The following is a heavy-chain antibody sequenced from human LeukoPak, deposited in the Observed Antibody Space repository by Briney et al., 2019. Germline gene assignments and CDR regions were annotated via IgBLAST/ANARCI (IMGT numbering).Heavy chain of an antibody. Sequence: GASVKVSCKASGYTFTSYGISWVRQAPGQGLEWMGWIDPNSGGTNYAQKFQGRVTMTRDTSISTAYMELSRLRSDDTAVYYCARKGRNCSGGSCYAYYYYMDVWGKGTTVTVSS. CDR3: ARKGRNCSGGSCYAYYYYMDV. V-gene: IGHV1-2*02. J-gene: IGHJ6*03. CDR1: GYTFTSYG. CDR2: IDPNSGGT. D-gene: IGHD2-15*01.